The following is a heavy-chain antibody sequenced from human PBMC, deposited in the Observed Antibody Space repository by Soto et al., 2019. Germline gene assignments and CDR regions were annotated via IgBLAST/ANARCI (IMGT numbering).Heavy chain of an antibody. Sequence: SETLSLTCTVSGGSISSGDYYWSWIRQPPGKGLEWIGYIYYSGSTYYNPSLKSRVTISVDTSKNQFSLKLSSVTAADTAVYYCARQNIVLRFLEWFYYYGMDVWGQGTTVTVSS. CDR3: ARQNIVLRFLEWFYYYGMDV. J-gene: IGHJ6*02. V-gene: IGHV4-30-4*01. CDR1: GGSISSGDYY. D-gene: IGHD3-3*01. CDR2: IYYSGST.